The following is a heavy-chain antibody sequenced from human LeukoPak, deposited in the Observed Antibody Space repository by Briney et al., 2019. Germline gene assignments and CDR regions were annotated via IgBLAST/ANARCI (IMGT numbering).Heavy chain of an antibody. CDR3: ARVRRYSSSSRYYYYYYYMDV. J-gene: IGHJ6*03. D-gene: IGHD6-6*01. V-gene: IGHV1-69*05. CDR2: IIPIFGTA. Sequence: ASVKVSCKASGGTFSSYAISWVRQAPGQGLEWMGGIIPIFGTANYAQKFQGRVTITTDESTSTAYMELSSLRSEDTAVYYCARVRRYSSSSRYYYYYYYMDVWGKGTTVTVSS. CDR1: GGTFSSYA.